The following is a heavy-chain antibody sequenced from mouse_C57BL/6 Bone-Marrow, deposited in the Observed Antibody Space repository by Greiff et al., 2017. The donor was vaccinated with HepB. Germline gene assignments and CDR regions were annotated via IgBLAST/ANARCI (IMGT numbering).Heavy chain of an antibody. Sequence: QVQLKQSGAELAKPGASVKLSCKASGCTFTSYWMHWVKQRPGQGLEWIGYINPSSGYTKYNQKFKDKATLTADKSSSTAYMQLSSLTYEDSAVYYCARCYDGYCFFAYWGQGTLVTVSA. CDR1: GCTFTSYW. D-gene: IGHD2-3*01. CDR3: ARCYDGYCFFAY. CDR2: INPSSGYT. V-gene: IGHV1-7*01. J-gene: IGHJ3*01.